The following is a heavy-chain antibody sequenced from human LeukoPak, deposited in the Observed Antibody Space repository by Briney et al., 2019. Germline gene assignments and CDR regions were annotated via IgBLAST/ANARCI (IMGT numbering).Heavy chain of an antibody. CDR2: ISAYNGNT. CDR3: ARDLYDFWSGREPYYFDY. CDR1: GYTFTSYG. J-gene: IGHJ4*02. D-gene: IGHD3-3*01. Sequence: ASVKVSCKASGYTFTSYGISWVRQAPGQGLEWMGWISAYNGNTNYAQKLQGRVTMTTDTSTSTAYMELRSLRSGDTAVYYCARDLYDFWSGREPYYFDYWGQGTLVTVSS. V-gene: IGHV1-18*01.